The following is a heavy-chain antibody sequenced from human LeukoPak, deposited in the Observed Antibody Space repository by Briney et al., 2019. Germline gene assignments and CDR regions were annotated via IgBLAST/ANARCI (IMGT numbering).Heavy chain of an antibody. CDR2: ISNDGGGT. Sequence: GGSLRLSCAASGFTFSSVWMIWVRQAPGKGREWVSAISNDGGGTQYADFVEGRFTISRDNSKNTLFLQMSSLRAEDTALYYCAKGSSGYFADLWGQGTLVTVSS. D-gene: IGHD3-22*01. CDR1: GFTFSSVW. V-gene: IGHV3-23*01. CDR3: AKGSSGYFADL. J-gene: IGHJ5*02.